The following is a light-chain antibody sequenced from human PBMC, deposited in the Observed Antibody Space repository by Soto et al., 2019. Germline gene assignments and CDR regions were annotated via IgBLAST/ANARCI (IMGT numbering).Light chain of an antibody. J-gene: IGKJ1*01. CDR2: AAS. CDR1: QSVRSN. V-gene: IGKV3-15*01. CDR3: QQYYSYPRT. Sequence: EIVMTQSPATLSVSPGERATLSCRASQSVRSNLAWYQQKPGQAPRLLIYAASTLQSGVPSRFSGSGSGTDFTLTISCLQSEDFATYYCQQYYSYPRTFGQGTKVEIK.